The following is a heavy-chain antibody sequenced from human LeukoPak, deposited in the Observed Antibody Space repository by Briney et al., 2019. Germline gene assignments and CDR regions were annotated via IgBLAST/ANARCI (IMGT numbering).Heavy chain of an antibody. D-gene: IGHD3-10*01. Sequence: SETLSLTCAVYGGSFSGYYWSWIRQPPGKGLEWIGEINHSGSTNYNPSLKSRVTISVDTSKNQFSLKLSSVTAADTAVYYCARPLLGSYYKGVEYWGQGTLVTVSS. V-gene: IGHV4-34*01. CDR2: INHSGST. CDR3: ARPLLGSYYKGVEY. CDR1: GGSFSGYY. J-gene: IGHJ4*02.